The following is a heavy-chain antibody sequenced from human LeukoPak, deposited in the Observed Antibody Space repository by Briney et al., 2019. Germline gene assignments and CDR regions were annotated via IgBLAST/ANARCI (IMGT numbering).Heavy chain of an antibody. D-gene: IGHD1-26*01. V-gene: IGHV1-24*01. CDR3: ARDNSVGDNAWWFDP. J-gene: IGHJ5*02. Sequence: WASVKVSCKVSGYTLTELSMHWVRQAPGKGLEWMGGFDPEDGETIYAQKFQGRVTMTEGTSTDTAYMELSSLRSEDTAIYYCARDNSVGDNAWWFDPWGQGTLVTVSS. CDR1: GYTLTELS. CDR2: FDPEDGET.